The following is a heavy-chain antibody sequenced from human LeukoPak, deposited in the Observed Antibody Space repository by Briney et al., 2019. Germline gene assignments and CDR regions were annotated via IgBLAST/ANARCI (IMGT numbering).Heavy chain of an antibody. CDR3: ARAIVVVPAAMLDY. Sequence: GGSLRLSCAASGFTFSSYSMNWVRQAPGKGLEWVSSTSSSSSYIYYADSVKGRFTISRDNAKNSLYLQMNSLRAEDTAVYYCARAIVVVPAAMLDYWGQGTLVTVSS. D-gene: IGHD2-2*01. CDR1: GFTFSSYS. V-gene: IGHV3-21*01. J-gene: IGHJ4*02. CDR2: TSSSSSYI.